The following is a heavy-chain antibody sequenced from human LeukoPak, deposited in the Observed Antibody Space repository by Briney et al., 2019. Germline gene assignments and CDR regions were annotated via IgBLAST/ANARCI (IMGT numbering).Heavy chain of an antibody. D-gene: IGHD4-17*01. J-gene: IGHJ4*02. CDR3: ARDRDYAFDY. V-gene: IGHV3-48*02. CDR2: INSDIYSNTI. CDR1: GFTLSSYS. Sequence: EGSTILSCAASGFTLSSYSMNWVRQATGKGLEWISYINSDIYSNTIYYADTVKGRFTISRDNGKNSLYLQMSSLRDEDTAVYYCARDRDYAFDYWGQGTLVTVSS.